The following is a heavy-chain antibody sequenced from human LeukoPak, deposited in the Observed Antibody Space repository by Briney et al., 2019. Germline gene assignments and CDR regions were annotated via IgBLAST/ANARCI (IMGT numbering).Heavy chain of an antibody. V-gene: IGHV4-4*07. CDR2: IYTSGST. CDR1: GGSISSYY. D-gene: IGHD3-22*01. CDR3: ARAPDYYDSSGYYNDAFDI. Sequence: SETLSLTCTVSGGSISSYYWSWIRQPAGKGLEWIGRIYTSGSTNYNPSPKSRVTMSVDTSKNQFSLKLSSVTAADTAVYYCARAPDYYDSSGYYNDAFDIWGQGTMVTVSS. J-gene: IGHJ3*02.